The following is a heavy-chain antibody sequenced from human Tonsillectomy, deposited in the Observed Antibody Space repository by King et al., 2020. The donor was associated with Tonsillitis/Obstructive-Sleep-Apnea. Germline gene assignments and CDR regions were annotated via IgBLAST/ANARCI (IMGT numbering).Heavy chain of an antibody. D-gene: IGHD2-2*01. Sequence: VQLVESGAEVKKPEESLKISCKGSGYSFTSYWIGWVRQMPGKGLEWMGIIYPGYSDTRYSPSFQGQVTIPADKSISTAYLQWSSLKASDTAMYFCARHLALIWEEDIVEVPAANDAFDIWGQGTMVTVSS. CDR2: IYPGYSDT. CDR1: GYSFTSYW. V-gene: IGHV5-51*01. J-gene: IGHJ3*02. CDR3: ARHLALIWEEDIVEVPAANDAFDI.